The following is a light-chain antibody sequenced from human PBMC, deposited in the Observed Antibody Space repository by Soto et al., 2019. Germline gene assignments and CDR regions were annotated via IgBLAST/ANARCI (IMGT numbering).Light chain of an antibody. Sequence: EIVLTQSPGTLSLSPGARATLSCRASQSVSSSYLAWYQQKPGQAPRLLIYGASSRATGIPDRFSGSGSGTDFTLNISRLETEDFAVYYCPQYGSSPRTFGQGTKVEIK. CDR3: PQYGSSPRT. CDR1: QSVSSSY. CDR2: GAS. J-gene: IGKJ1*01. V-gene: IGKV3-20*01.